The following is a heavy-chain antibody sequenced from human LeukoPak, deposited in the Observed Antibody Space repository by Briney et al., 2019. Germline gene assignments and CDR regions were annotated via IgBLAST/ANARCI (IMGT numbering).Heavy chain of an antibody. CDR1: GFTFSSYG. J-gene: IGHJ6*03. V-gene: IGHV3-33*01. CDR2: IWYDGSNK. Sequence: GGSLRLSCAASGFTFSSYGMHWVRQAPGKGLEWAAVIWYDGSNKYYADSVKGRFTISRDNSKNTLYLQMNSLRAEDTAVYYCASGSGSYRTPYYYMDVWGTGTTVTVSS. CDR3: ASGSGSYRTPYYYMDV. D-gene: IGHD3-10*01.